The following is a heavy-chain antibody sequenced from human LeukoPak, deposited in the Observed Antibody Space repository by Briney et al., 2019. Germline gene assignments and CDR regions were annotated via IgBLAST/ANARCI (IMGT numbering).Heavy chain of an antibody. D-gene: IGHD6-13*01. CDR3: ARVGSSWRFDY. Sequence: GSLRLSCAASGFTFSSYSMNWVRQAPGKGLEWVSYISSSSSTIYYADSVKGRFTISRDNAKNSLYLQMNSLRAEDTAVYYCARVGSSWRFDYWGQGTLVTVSS. V-gene: IGHV3-48*04. CDR1: GFTFSSYS. CDR2: ISSSSSTI. J-gene: IGHJ4*02.